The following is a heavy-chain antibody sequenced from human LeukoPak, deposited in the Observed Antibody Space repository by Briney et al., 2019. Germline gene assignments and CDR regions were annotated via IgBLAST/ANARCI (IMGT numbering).Heavy chain of an antibody. CDR2: ISSSSYI. D-gene: IGHD2-15*01. CDR1: GFTFSSYS. V-gene: IGHV3-21*01. CDR3: AREWVVVAFNWFDP. J-gene: IGHJ5*02. Sequence: GGSLRLSCAASGFTFSSYSMNWVRQAPGKGLEWVSSISSSSYIYYADSVKGRFTISRDNAKNSLYLQMNSLRAEDTAVYYCAREWVVVAFNWFDPWGQGTLVTVSS.